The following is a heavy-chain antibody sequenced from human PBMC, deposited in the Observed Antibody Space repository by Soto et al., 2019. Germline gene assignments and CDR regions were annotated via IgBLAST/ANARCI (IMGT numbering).Heavy chain of an antibody. CDR2: MYNTGST. D-gene: IGHD2-15*01. V-gene: IGHV4-4*08. J-gene: IGHJ5*01. CDR1: GGSISGYY. Sequence: PSETLSLTCTVSGGSISGYYWSWIRQPPGKGLEWIGYMYNTGSTVYNPSVKGRFTISRDNSKSQVYLQMNSLRAEDTAVYYCAKPGGWYPYFDSWGQGPLVTVSS. CDR3: AKPGGWYPYFDS.